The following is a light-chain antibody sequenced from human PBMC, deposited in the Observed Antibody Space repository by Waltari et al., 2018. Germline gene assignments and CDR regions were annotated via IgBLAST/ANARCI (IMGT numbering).Light chain of an antibody. CDR3: QQYNNWPPWT. CDR2: GAS. Sequence: EVVMTQSPATLSVSPGERATLSCWASQSVRKKLAWYQQKPGQAPRLLIYGASTRTTAVPSRFSGIGSGTYFTLTISSLLSEEFAVYYCQQYNNWPPWTFGQGTTVE. CDR1: QSVRKK. V-gene: IGKV3-15*01. J-gene: IGKJ1*01.